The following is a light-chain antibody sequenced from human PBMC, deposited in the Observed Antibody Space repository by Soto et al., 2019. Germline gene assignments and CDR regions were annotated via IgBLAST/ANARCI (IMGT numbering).Light chain of an antibody. J-gene: IGKJ4*01. V-gene: IGKV1-27*01. CDR3: QKYDSAPLS. CDR1: QDISRY. CDR2: AAS. Sequence: DIQMTQSPSSLSASVGDRVTVTCRASQDISRYLAWYQQKPGQVPELLIYAASTLHSGVSSRFSGSGSETHFTLTITSLQPEDVANYYCQKYDSAPLSFGGGTKVDIK.